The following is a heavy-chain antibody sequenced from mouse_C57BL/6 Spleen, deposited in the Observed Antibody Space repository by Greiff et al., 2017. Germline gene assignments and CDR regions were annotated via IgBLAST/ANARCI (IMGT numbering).Heavy chain of an antibody. V-gene: IGHV1-72*01. J-gene: IGHJ2*01. CDR2: IDPNSGGT. CDR3: ARRGDYGGVDY. Sequence: QVQLKQPGAELVKPGASVKLSCKASGYTFTSYWMHWVKQRPGRGLEWIGRIDPNSGGTKYNEKFKSKATLTVDKPSRTAYMQLSSLTSEDSAVYYCARRGDYGGVDYWGQGTTLTVAS. CDR1: GYTFTSYW. D-gene: IGHD2-4*01.